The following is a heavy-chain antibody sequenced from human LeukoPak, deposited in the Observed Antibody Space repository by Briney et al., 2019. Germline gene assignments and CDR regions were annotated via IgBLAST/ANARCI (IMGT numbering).Heavy chain of an antibody. J-gene: IGHJ4*02. CDR2: VYYSGTT. Sequence: SETLSLTCTVSGGSISGYYWIWIQQPPGKGLEWIGYVYYSGTTNYNPSLKSRVTISVDTSKNQFSLKLSSVTAADTAVYFCARHSYSGYDRVFDYWGQGSLVTVSS. D-gene: IGHD5-12*01. CDR3: ARHSYSGYDRVFDY. CDR1: GGSISGYY. V-gene: IGHV4-59*08.